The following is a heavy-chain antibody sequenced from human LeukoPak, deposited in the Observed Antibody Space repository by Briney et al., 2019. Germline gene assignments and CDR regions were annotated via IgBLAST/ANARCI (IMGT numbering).Heavy chain of an antibody. CDR3: ARVNSPGRYYYYSMGV. J-gene: IGHJ6*03. CDR2: IRSSSSTI. D-gene: IGHD1-1*01. V-gene: IGHV3-21*04. CDR1: GFTFSNYS. Sequence: GGSLRLSCEASGFTFSNYSMNWVRQAPGKGLEWVSYIRSSSSTIYYADSVKGRFTISRDNAKNSLYLQMNSLRAEDTAVYYCARVNSPGRYYYYSMGVWGKGTTVTISS.